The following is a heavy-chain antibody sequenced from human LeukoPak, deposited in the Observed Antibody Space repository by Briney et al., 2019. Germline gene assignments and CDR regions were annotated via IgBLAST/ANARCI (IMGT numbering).Heavy chain of an antibody. D-gene: IGHD2-2*02. V-gene: IGHV3-23*01. J-gene: IGHJ4*02. CDR3: AKDLFIVVVPAAILFDY. CDR1: GFTFSSYA. CDR2: ISGSGGST. Sequence: PGRSLRLACAASGFTFSSYAMSWVRQAPGKGLEWVSAISGSGGSTYYADSVKGRFTISRDNSKNTLYLQMNSLRAEDTAVYYCAKDLFIVVVPAAILFDYWGQGTLVTVSS.